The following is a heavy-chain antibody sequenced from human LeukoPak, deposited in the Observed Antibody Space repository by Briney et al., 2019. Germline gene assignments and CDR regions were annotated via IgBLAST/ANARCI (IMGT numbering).Heavy chain of an antibody. CDR3: ARGGQPYYDILTGYQNWFDP. J-gene: IGHJ5*02. V-gene: IGHV4-59*01. CDR2: IYYSGST. D-gene: IGHD3-9*01. Sequence: PSETLSLTCTVSGGSISSYYWSWIRQPPGKGLEWIGYIYYSGSTNYNPSLKSRVTISVDTSKNQFSLKLSSVTAADTAVYYCARGGQPYYDILTGYQNWFDPWGQGTLVTVSS. CDR1: GGSISSYY.